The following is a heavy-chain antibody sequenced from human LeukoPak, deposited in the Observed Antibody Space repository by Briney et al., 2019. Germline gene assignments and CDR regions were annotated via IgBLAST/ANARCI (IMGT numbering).Heavy chain of an antibody. V-gene: IGHV3-30-3*01. CDR1: GFTFSSYA. CDR2: ISYDGSNK. D-gene: IGHD6-19*01. CDR3: ARDLASIAVAPY. J-gene: IGHJ4*02. Sequence: PGGSLRLSCAAPGFTFSSYAMHWVRQAPGKGLEWVAVISYDGSNKYYADSVKGRFTISRDNSKNTLYLQMNSLRAEDTAVYYCARDLASIAVAPYWGQGTLVTVSS.